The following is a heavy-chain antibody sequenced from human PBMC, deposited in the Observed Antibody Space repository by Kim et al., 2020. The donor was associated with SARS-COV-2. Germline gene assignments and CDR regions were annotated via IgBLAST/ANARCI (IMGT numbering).Heavy chain of an antibody. D-gene: IGHD2-15*01. V-gene: IGHV3-9*01. CDR3: ARIADRWYCDL. CDR2: I. Sequence: IVYAYTGKGRFTISRDNAKNSLYLQMNSRRAEDTALYYCARIADRWYCDLWGRGTLVTVSS. J-gene: IGHJ2*01.